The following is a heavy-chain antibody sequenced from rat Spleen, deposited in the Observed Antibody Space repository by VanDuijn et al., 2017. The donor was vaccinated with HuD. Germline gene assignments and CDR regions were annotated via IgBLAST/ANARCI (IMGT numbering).Heavy chain of an antibody. Sequence: QVQLKESGPGLVQPSQTLSLTCTVSGFSLTSYHVSWVRQPPGRGLEWMGVIWTGGSTDYNSALKSRLSISRDTAKRQVFLKINSLQTEDIAPYYCARGDNNYWYFDFWGPGTMVTVSS. CDR3: ARGDNNYWYFDF. CDR2: IWTGGST. V-gene: IGHV2-30*01. J-gene: IGHJ1*01. D-gene: IGHD1-10*01. CDR1: GFSLTSYH.